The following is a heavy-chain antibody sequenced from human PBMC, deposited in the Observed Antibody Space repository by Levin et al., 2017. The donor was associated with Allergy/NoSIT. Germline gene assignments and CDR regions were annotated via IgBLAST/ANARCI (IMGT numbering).Heavy chain of an antibody. D-gene: IGHD2-15*01. V-gene: IGHV3-23*01. CDR1: GFTFSSYA. Sequence: GGSLRLSCAASGFTFSSYAMSWVRQAPGKGLEWVSIIGGSGGNIFYADSLKGRFTISRDNSNNTLYLQMNSLRAEDTAVYYCAKDRYCSGGSCFSDLWGQGNLVTVSS. CDR2: IGGSGGNI. CDR3: AKDRYCSGGSCFSDL. J-gene: IGHJ5*02.